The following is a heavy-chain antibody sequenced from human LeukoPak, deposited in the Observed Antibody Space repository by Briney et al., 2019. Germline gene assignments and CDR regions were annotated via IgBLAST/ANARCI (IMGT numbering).Heavy chain of an antibody. CDR2: VSRRGTKT. CDR1: GFNFGEYY. CDR3: ARDLYDYDSSGYHYYYYYGMDV. D-gene: IGHD3-22*01. J-gene: IGHJ6*02. Sequence: PGGSLRLSCAASGFNFGEYYMSWVRQAPGKGLEWISYVSRRGTKTYYADSVKGRFTISRDNSKNTLYLQMNILRAEDTPVYYCARDLYDYDSSGYHYYYYYGMDVWGQGNTATVTS. V-gene: IGHV3-11*04.